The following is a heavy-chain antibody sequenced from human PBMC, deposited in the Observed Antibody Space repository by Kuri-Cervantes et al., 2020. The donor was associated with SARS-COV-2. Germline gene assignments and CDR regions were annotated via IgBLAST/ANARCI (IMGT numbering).Heavy chain of an antibody. D-gene: IGHD3-3*01. V-gene: IGHV4-39*01. CDR2: IYYSGST. J-gene: IGHJ4*02. CDR3: ARHGTGYDFWSGYYGEDY. Sequence: SETLSLTCTVSGGSISSSSYYWGWIRQPPGKGLEWIGSIYYSGSTYYNPSLKSRVTISVDTSKNQFSLKLSSVTAADTAVYYCARHGTGYDFWSGYYGEDYWGQGTLVTSPQ. CDR1: GGSISSSSYY.